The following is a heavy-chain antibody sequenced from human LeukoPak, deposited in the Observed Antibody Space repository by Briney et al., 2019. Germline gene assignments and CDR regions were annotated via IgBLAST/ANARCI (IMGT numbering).Heavy chain of an antibody. CDR1: GFTFSDYY. CDR3: ARDRGIAAAGSVYYYYYGMDV. V-gene: IGHV3-11*01. D-gene: IGHD6-13*01. Sequence: GGSLRLSCAASGFTFSDYYMSWIRQAPGKGLEWVSYISSSGSTIYYADSVKGRFTISGDNAKNSLYLQMNSLRAEDTAVYYCARDRGIAAAGSVYYYYYGMDVWGQGTTVTVSS. CDR2: ISSSGSTI. J-gene: IGHJ6*02.